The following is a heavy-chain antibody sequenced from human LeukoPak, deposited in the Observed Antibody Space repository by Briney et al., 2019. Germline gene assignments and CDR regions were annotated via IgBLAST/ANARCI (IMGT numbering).Heavy chain of an antibody. Sequence: GGSLRLSCAASGFTFSSYEMNWVRQAPGKGLEWVSYISGSGRTIYYADSVKGRFTISRDNAKNSLYLQMNSLRAEDTGVYYCARVGYCSSASCYDYWGQGTLVTVSS. CDR2: ISGSGRTI. V-gene: IGHV3-48*03. D-gene: IGHD2-2*01. J-gene: IGHJ4*02. CDR1: GFTFSSYE. CDR3: ARVGYCSSASCYDY.